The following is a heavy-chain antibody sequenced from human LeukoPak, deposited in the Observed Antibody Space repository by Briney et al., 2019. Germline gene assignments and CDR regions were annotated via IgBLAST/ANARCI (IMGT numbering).Heavy chain of an antibody. D-gene: IGHD3-3*01. CDR1: GFTFSSYW. CDR3: ARANTYYDFWSGYYTLDY. J-gene: IGHJ4*02. CDR2: IKQDGSEK. Sequence: GGSLRLSCAASGFTFSSYWMSWVRQAPGKGLEWVAHIKQDGSEKYYVDSVKGRFTISRDNAKNSLYLQMNSLRAEDTAVYYCARANTYYDFWSGYYTLDYWGQGTLVTVSS. V-gene: IGHV3-7*01.